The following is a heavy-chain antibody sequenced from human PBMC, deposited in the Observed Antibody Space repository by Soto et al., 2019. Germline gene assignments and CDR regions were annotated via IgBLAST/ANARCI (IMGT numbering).Heavy chain of an antibody. CDR1: GGSITNSNW. J-gene: IGHJ4*02. Sequence: QVQLQESGPRLVKPSGTLSLTCTVSGGSITNSNWWSWVRLPPAKGLEWIGDIYHAGSTKYNPSLERRVTISVDTSNNQFALTLTSVTAADTAVYFCARGPTIVGNTTPLDSWGQGTLVTVSS. CDR2: IYHAGST. CDR3: ARGPTIVGNTTPLDS. D-gene: IGHD1-26*01. V-gene: IGHV4-4*02.